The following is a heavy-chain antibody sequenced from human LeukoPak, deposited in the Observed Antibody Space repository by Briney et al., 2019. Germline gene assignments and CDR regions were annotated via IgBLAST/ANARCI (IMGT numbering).Heavy chain of an antibody. CDR1: GGSISRYY. Sequence: SETLSLTSTDTGGSISRYYWSWIRQPPGNRPQWTGHIYYSGSTNYNPSLKSRVTISVDTSKNQFSLKLSSVTAADTAVYYCARDAYNWNYDYYMDVWGKGTTVTVSS. J-gene: IGHJ6*03. CDR2: IYYSGST. V-gene: IGHV4-59*01. D-gene: IGHD1-20*01. CDR3: ARDAYNWNYDYYMDV.